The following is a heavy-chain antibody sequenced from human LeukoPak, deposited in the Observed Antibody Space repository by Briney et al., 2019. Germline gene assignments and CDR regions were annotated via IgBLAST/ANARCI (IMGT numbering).Heavy chain of an antibody. V-gene: IGHV4-59*08. J-gene: IGHJ4*02. D-gene: IGHD5-18*01. CDR1: GGSISGYY. CDR3: ARLHDGYRYGADY. Sequence: SETLSLTCTVSGGSISGYYWSWIRQPPGKGLELIGYIYYSGSTNYNPSLKSRVTISIDTSKNQFSLKLSPVTAADTAVYYCARLHDGYRYGADYWGQGTLVTAS. CDR2: IYYSGST.